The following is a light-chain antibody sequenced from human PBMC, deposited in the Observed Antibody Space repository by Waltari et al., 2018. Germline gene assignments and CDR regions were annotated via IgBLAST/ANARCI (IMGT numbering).Light chain of an antibody. V-gene: IGLV6-57*03. CDR2: EDD. CDR1: SGSIARNY. J-gene: IGLJ2*01. Sequence: FMLTQPHSVSESPGKTVSISCTRSSGSIARNYVQWYQQRPVSAPTIVIYEDDQRPSGVPDRFSGSIDSSSNSASLTISGLETEDEADYYCQSYDASVIFGGGTRLTVL. CDR3: QSYDASVI.